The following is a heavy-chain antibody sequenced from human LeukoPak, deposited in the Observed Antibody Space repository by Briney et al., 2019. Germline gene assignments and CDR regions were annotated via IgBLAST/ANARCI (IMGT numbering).Heavy chain of an antibody. D-gene: IGHD3-22*01. V-gene: IGHV3-23*01. J-gene: IGHJ6*02. CDR3: ARAAGGSSYDRMDV. CDR2: ISGSGGTT. Sequence: PGGSLRLSCAAPGFTFSSCSMNWVRQAPGQGLHWVSAISGSGGTTYYADSVKGRFNISRDNSKSTLYLEMNSLRAEDTAVYYCARAAGGSSYDRMDVWGQGTTVTVSS. CDR1: GFTFSSCS.